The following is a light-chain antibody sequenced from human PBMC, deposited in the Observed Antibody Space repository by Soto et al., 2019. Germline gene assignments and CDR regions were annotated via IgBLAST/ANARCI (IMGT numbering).Light chain of an antibody. CDR1: QSISSY. CDR3: QQSYSTPQP. CDR2: AAS. J-gene: IGKJ1*01. V-gene: IGKV1-39*01. Sequence: DIQMYQSPSSLSASIRDRVTITCRASQSISSYLNWYQQKPGKAPKLLIYAASSLQSGVPSRFSGSGSGTDFTLTISSLQPEDFATYYCQQSYSTPQPSGQGTNVAIK.